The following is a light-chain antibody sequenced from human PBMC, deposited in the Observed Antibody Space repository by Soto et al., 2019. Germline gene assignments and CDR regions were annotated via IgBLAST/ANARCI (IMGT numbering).Light chain of an antibody. CDR1: QSVSSN. J-gene: IGKJ1*01. CDR2: GAS. CDR3: QQYNNWPQT. Sequence: EIVMTQSPATLSVSPGERATLSCRASQSVSSNLVWYQQKPGQAPRLLIYGASTRATGIPARFSGSGSGTEFTLTIRSLQSEDFAVYYCQQYNNWPQTFGQGTKVEIK. V-gene: IGKV3-15*01.